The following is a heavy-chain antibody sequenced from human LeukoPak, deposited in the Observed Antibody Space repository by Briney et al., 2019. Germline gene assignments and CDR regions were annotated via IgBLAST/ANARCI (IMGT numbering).Heavy chain of an antibody. CDR1: GFSVSTNY. CDR2: LYSGSST. Sequence: GGSLTLSCAASGFSVSTNYMNWVRQAPGKGLGWVSILYSGSSTYYTDSVKGRFTISRDNSRNTLYLHMTNLRAEDTAVYYCARVGDHYHWYLDLWGRGSLLTVSS. V-gene: IGHV3-53*01. CDR3: ARVGDHYHWYLDL. D-gene: IGHD3-10*01. J-gene: IGHJ2*01.